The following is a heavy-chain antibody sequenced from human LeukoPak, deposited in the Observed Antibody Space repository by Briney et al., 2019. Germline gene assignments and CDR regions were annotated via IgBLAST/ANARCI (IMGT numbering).Heavy chain of an antibody. V-gene: IGHV3-30*02. D-gene: IGHD6-13*01. J-gene: IGHJ4*02. CDR1: GFTFSSYG. CDR2: IRYDGSNK. CDR3: AREGIAAAGTLDY. Sequence: GGSLRLSCAASGFTFSSYGMHWVRQAPGKGLEWVAFIRYDGSNKYYADSVKGRFTISRDNSKNTLYLQMNSLRAEDTAVYYCAREGIAAAGTLDYWGQGTLVTVSS.